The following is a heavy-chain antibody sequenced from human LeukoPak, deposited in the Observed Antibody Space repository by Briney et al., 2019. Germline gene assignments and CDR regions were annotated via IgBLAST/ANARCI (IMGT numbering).Heavy chain of an antibody. D-gene: IGHD6-13*01. CDR3: ARMYSSSWREEYYFDY. V-gene: IGHV1-2*06. J-gene: IGHJ4*02. CDR2: INPNSGGT. CDR1: GYTFTGYH. Sequence: GASVKVSCKASGYTFTGYHMHWVRQAPGQGLEWMGRINPNSGGTNYAQKFQGRVTMTRDTSISTAYMELSRLRSDDTAVYYCARMYSSSWREEYYFDYWGQGTLVTVSS.